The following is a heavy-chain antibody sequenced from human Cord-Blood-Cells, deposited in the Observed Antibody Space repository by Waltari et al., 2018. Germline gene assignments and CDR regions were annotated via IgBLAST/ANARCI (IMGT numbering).Heavy chain of an antibody. Sequence: QVQLVQSGAEVKKPGASVKVSCKVSGYTLTELSMHWVRQAPGKGLEWMGGFDAEDGERIYEQEFQGRGTMTEATSTDTAYMELSSLRSEDTDVYYCATDLNDSSGYWGQGTLVTVSS. CDR2: FDAEDGER. J-gene: IGHJ4*02. V-gene: IGHV1-24*01. CDR1: GYTLTELS. D-gene: IGHD3-22*01. CDR3: ATDLNDSSGY.